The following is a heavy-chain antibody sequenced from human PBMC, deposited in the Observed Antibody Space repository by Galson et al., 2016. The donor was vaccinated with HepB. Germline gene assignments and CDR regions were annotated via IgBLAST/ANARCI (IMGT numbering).Heavy chain of an antibody. CDR1: GFTFSSYG. D-gene: IGHD3-10*01. V-gene: IGHV3-21*01. J-gene: IGHJ4*02. CDR2: ISSSTSYI. CDR3: VYYYGSGSYYKRDY. Sequence: SLRLSCAASGFTFSSYGMHWVRQAPGKGLEWASSISSSTSYIYYADSVKGRFTISRDSAKNSLYLQMNSLRAEDTAVYYCVYYYGSGSYYKRDYWGQGTLVTVSS.